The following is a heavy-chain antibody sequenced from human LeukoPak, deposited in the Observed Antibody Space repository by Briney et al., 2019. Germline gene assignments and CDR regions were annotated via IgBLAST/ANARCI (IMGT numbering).Heavy chain of an antibody. Sequence: ASVKVSCKASGYTFTSYGISWVRQASGQGLEWMGWISAYNGNTNYAQKLQGRVTMTTDTSTSTAYMELRSLRSDDTAVYYCARFRTRDYYYYYGMDVWGQGTTVTVSS. J-gene: IGHJ6*02. V-gene: IGHV1-18*01. CDR2: ISAYNGNT. D-gene: IGHD3/OR15-3a*01. CDR3: ARFRTRDYYYYYGMDV. CDR1: GYTFTSYG.